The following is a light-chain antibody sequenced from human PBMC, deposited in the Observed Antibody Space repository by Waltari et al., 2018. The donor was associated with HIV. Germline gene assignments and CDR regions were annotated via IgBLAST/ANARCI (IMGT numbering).Light chain of an antibody. CDR3: QQYGRSPWT. Sequence: EIVLTQSPGTLSLSPGESATLSCRASQTITRDFLARYQQKPGQAPRLLIYGAASRATGIPDRISGSGSGTDFTLTISRLEPEDSAVYYCQQYGRSPWTFGQGTQVQI. V-gene: IGKV3-20*01. CDR2: GAA. J-gene: IGKJ1*01. CDR1: QTITRDF.